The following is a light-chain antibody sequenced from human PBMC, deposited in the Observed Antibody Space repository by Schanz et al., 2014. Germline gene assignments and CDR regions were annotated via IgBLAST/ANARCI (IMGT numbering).Light chain of an antibody. CDR3: SSYSTSSTLL. Sequence: QSALTQPASVSGSPGQSITLSCTGTSSDVGGTNYVSWYQQFPDKAPKLMIRDVNYRPSGVSNRFSGSKSGNTASLTISGLQAEDEAYYYCSSYSTSSTLLFGGGTKLTVL. CDR2: DVN. V-gene: IGLV2-14*01. CDR1: SSDVGGTNY. J-gene: IGLJ2*01.